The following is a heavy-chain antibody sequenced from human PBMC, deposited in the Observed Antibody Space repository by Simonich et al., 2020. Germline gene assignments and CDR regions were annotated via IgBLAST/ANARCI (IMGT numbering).Heavy chain of an antibody. D-gene: IGHD2-2*01. J-gene: IGHJ5*02. CDR1: GYTFTSYD. CDR2: MNPKRGNT. Sequence: QVQLVQSGAEVKKPGASVKVSCKASGYTFTSYDINWVRQATGKGREWKGWMNPKRGNTGYAQKFQGRVTITRKTSISTAYMELSSLRSEDTAVYYCARARYCSSTSCYNWFDPWGQGTLVTVSS. V-gene: IGHV1-8*03. CDR3: ARARYCSSTSCYNWFDP.